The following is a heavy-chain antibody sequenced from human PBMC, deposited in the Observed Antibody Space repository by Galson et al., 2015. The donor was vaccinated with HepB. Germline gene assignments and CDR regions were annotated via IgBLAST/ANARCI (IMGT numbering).Heavy chain of an antibody. CDR2: INSDGSST. CDR1: GFTFSSYW. J-gene: IGHJ4*02. Sequence: SLRLSCAASGFTFSSYWMHWVRQAPGKGLVWVSRINSDGSSTSYADSVKGRFTISRDNAKNTLYLQMNSLRAEDTAVYYCARDSSEYYDFWSGYFGAGDFDYWGQGTLVTVSS. V-gene: IGHV3-74*01. CDR3: ARDSSEYYDFWSGYFGAGDFDY. D-gene: IGHD3-3*01.